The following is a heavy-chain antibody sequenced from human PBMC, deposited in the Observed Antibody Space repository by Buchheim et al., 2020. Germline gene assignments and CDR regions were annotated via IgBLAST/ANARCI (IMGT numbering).Heavy chain of an antibody. V-gene: IGHV4-31*03. CDR2: IYYSGST. CDR3: AREGPARGFDY. CDR1: GGSISSGGYY. Sequence: QVPLQESGPGLVKPSQTLSLTCTFSGGSISSGGYYWSWIRQHPGRGLEWIGYIYYSGSTYYNPSLQRRVTISVDTSKNQFSLKLSSVTAADTAVYYCAREGPARGFDYWGQGTL. J-gene: IGHJ4*02.